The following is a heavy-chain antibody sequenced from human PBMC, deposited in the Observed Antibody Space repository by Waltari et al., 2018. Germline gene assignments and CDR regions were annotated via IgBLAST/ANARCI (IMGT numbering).Heavy chain of an antibody. CDR3: ARNLYGDYLSDAFDL. D-gene: IGHD4-17*01. V-gene: IGHV4-4*07. Sequence: QVQLQESGPGLVKPSETLSLTCIVSGGSIGSFYWSWIRQPAGKGLEWIGRISTSGNSNYNPSLQSRVTMSVETSKNQFSLNLTSVTAADTAVYYCARNLYGDYLSDAFDLWGLGTMVSVSS. CDR2: ISTSGNS. CDR1: GGSIGSFY. J-gene: IGHJ3*01.